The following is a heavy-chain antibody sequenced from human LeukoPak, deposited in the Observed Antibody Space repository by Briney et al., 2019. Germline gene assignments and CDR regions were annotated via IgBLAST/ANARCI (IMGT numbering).Heavy chain of an antibody. V-gene: IGHV7-4-1*02. CDR3: ARDPLNIVLMVYATVHWFDP. Sequence: GASVEVSCKASGYTFTSYAMNWVRQAPGQGLEWMGWVNTNTGNPTYAQGFTGRFVFSLDTSVSTAYLQISSLKAEDTAVYYCARDPLNIVLMVYATVHWFDPWGQGTLVTVSS. J-gene: IGHJ5*02. CDR2: VNTNTGNP. D-gene: IGHD2-8*01. CDR1: GYTFTSYA.